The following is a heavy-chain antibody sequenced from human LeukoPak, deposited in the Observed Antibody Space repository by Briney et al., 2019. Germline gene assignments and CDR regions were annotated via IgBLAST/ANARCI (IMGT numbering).Heavy chain of an antibody. CDR2: INHSGST. CDR3: ARDEGATVTTAEGRPYYYYYMDV. Sequence: ASETLSLTCAVYGGSFSGYYWSWIRQPPGKGLEWIGEINHSGSTNYNPSLKSRVTISVDTSKNQFSLKLSSVTAADTAVYYCARDEGATVTTAEGRPYYYYYMDVWGKGTTVTISS. D-gene: IGHD4-17*01. J-gene: IGHJ6*03. V-gene: IGHV4-34*01. CDR1: GGSFSGYY.